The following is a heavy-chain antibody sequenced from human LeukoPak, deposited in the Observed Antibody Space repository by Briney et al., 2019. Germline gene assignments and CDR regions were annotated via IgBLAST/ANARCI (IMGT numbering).Heavy chain of an antibody. J-gene: IGHJ4*02. CDR3: TKDFSGSYEN. D-gene: IGHD3-10*01. Sequence: GGSLRLSCATSGFTFDDYAFHWVRQVPGKGLEWVSLISRDGGTTSYGDSVKGRFTISRDNSKNSLYMQMNSLKTEDSALYYCTKDFSGSYENWGQGTLVTVSS. CDR2: ISRDGGTT. V-gene: IGHV3-43*02. CDR1: GFTFDDYA.